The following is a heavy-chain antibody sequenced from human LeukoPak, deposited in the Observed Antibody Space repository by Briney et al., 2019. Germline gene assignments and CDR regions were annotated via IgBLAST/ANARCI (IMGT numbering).Heavy chain of an antibody. CDR1: GGSISSYY. V-gene: IGHV4-59*01. CDR3: AKEDGVRGLYNKYYLDY. D-gene: IGHD3-10*01. Sequence: KPSETLSLTCTVSGGSISSYYWSWIRQPPGKGLEWIGYIYYSGSTNYNPSLKSRVTISVDTSKNQFSLKLSSVTAADTAVYYCAKEDGVRGLYNKYYLDYWGQGTLVTVSS. CDR2: IYYSGST. J-gene: IGHJ4*02.